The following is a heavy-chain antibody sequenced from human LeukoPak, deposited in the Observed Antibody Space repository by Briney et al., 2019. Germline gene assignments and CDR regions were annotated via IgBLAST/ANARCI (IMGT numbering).Heavy chain of an antibody. J-gene: IGHJ4*02. D-gene: IGHD1-1*01. CDR3: ARDWNFDY. CDR1: GFTFSNYA. CDR2: IRKDGSKK. Sequence: GGSLRLSCAASGFTFSNYAMHWVRQAPGKGLEWVAIIRKDGSKKDYADSGRGRFTISRDNSKNTLYLQMNSLRAEDTAVYYCARDWNFDYWGQGTLVTVSS. V-gene: IGHV3-30*02.